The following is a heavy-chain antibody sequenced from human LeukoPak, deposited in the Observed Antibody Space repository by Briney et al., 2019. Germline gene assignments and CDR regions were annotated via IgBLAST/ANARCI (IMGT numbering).Heavy chain of an antibody. Sequence: XLRLXWXASXFXVSSNYMSWVRQARGKGLEWVSVIYRGGSTYYADSVRGRFTISRDNTKNSLYLQINSLRAEDTAVYYCASLGFCSRATCVDQWGQGTLVTVSS. CDR1: XFXVSSNY. CDR2: IYRGGST. CDR3: ASLGFCSRATCVDQ. D-gene: IGHD2-2*01. J-gene: IGHJ5*02. V-gene: IGHV3-53*01.